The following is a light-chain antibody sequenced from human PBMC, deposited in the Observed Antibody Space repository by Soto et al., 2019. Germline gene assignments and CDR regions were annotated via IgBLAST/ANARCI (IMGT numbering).Light chain of an antibody. J-gene: IGLJ1*01. CDR2: EVS. CDR3: TSYEGGGKYV. CDR1: SSDVGAYNL. V-gene: IGLV2-14*01. Sequence: QSVLTQPASVSGSPGQSVTISCTGTSSDVGAYNLVSWYQQYPGKVPKLMIYEVSNRPSGVSNRFSGSKSGNTASLTISGVQAEDEADYYCCTSYEGGGKYVFGTGTKVTVL.